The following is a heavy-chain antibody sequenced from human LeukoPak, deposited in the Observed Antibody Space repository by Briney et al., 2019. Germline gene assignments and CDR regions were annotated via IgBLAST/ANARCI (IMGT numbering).Heavy chain of an antibody. D-gene: IGHD4-17*01. CDR3: ARSDVGYGDYFY. J-gene: IGHJ4*02. Sequence: ALVKVSCKASGYTFTSYAMHWVRQAPGQRLEWMGWINAGNGNTKYSQKFQGRVTITRDTSASTAYMELSSLRSEDTAVYYCARSDVGYGDYFYWGQGTLVTVSS. CDR2: INAGNGNT. CDR1: GYTFTSYA. V-gene: IGHV1-3*01.